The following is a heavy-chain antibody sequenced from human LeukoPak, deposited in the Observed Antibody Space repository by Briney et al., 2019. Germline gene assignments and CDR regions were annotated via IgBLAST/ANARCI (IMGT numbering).Heavy chain of an antibody. Sequence: SGGSLRLSCAASGFTFSSYGMHWVRQAPGKGLEWVAVISYDGSNKYYADSVKGRFTISRDNSKNTLYLQMNSLRAEDTAVYYCAKDHYDFWSGVGVGPNYYYYGMDVWGQGTTVTVSS. J-gene: IGHJ6*02. V-gene: IGHV3-30*18. CDR1: GFTFSSYG. CDR2: ISYDGSNK. D-gene: IGHD3-3*01. CDR3: AKDHYDFWSGVGVGPNYYYYGMDV.